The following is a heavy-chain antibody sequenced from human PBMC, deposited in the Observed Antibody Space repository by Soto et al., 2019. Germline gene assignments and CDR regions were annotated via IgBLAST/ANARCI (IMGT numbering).Heavy chain of an antibody. CDR2: ISPYTGNT. CDR3: ARRPPFSYGDYVSYYFDY. V-gene: IGHV1-18*01. Sequence: QAQLVQTGAEVKKPGASVKVSCKASGYTFLTYGITWVRQAPGQGLEWMGWISPYTGNTNYAQRFQGRVTMTTDTSTTTAYMELRSLRSDDTAVYYCARRPPFSYGDYVSYYFDYWGQGTLVTVSS. D-gene: IGHD4-17*01. J-gene: IGHJ4*02. CDR1: GYTFLTYG.